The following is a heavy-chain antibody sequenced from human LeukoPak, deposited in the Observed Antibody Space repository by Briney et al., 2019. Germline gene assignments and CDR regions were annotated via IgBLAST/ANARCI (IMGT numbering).Heavy chain of an antibody. CDR2: ISYSGANS. CDR3: ARPRVGATNPDY. V-gene: IGHV3-23*01. J-gene: IGHJ4*02. Sequence: GGSLRLSCAASGFTFSGSAMSWVRQAPGEGLEWVSLISYSGANSYYTDSVRGRFTISRDNARNTLYPQMNSLRAEDTAVYYCARPRVGATNPDYWGQGTLVTVSS. CDR1: GFTFSGSA. D-gene: IGHD1-26*01.